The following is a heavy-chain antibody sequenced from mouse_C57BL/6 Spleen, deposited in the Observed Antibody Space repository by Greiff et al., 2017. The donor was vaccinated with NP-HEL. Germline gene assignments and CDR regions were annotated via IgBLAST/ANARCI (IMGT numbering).Heavy chain of an antibody. V-gene: IGHV1-64*01. J-gene: IGHJ2*01. CDR3: ARDPYYYGSSHYFDY. Sequence: QVQLQQSGAELVKPGASVKLSCKASGYTFTSYWMHWVKQRPGPGLEWIGMIHPNSGSTNYNEKFKSKATLTVDKSSSTAYMQLSSLTSEDAAVYYCARDPYYYGSSHYFDYWGQGTTLTVAS. CDR1: GYTFTSYW. CDR2: IHPNSGST. D-gene: IGHD1-1*01.